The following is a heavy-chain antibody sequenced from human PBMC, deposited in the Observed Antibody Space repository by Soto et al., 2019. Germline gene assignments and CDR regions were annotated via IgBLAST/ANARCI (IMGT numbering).Heavy chain of an antibody. D-gene: IGHD2-2*01. J-gene: IGHJ4*02. V-gene: IGHV4-39*01. Sequence: QLQLQESGPGLVKPSETLSLTCTVSGGSISSSSYYWGWIRQPPGKGLEWIGSIYYSGSTYYNPSLKSRVPISGDPSKNPFSLKLSSVTAADTAVYYLARKLSGYCSSTRCYGGGGFDYWGQGTLVTVSS. CDR1: GGSISSSSYY. CDR3: ARKLSGYCSSTRCYGGGGFDY. CDR2: IYYSGST.